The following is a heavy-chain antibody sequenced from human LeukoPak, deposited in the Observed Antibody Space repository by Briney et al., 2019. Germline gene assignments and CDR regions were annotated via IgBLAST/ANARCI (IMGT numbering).Heavy chain of an antibody. J-gene: IGHJ4*02. CDR1: GFSFSAYG. V-gene: IGHV3-33*06. CDR3: AKAEPTYYYDSSGSEFDY. CDR2: IWYDGSSK. D-gene: IGHD3-22*01. Sequence: GGSLRLSCAASGFSFSAYGVHWVRQAPGKGLEWVAVIWYDGSSKDYADSVKGRFTLSRDNSKNTLYLQMNNLRAEDTAVYYCAKAEPTYYYDSSGSEFDYWGQGTLVTVSS.